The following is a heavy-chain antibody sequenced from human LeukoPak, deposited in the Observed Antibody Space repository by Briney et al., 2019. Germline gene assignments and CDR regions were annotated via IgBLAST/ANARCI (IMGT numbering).Heavy chain of an antibody. J-gene: IGHJ5*02. Sequence: PSETLSLTCAVYGGTFSGYYWSWIRQPPGKGLEWIGEINHSGSTNYNPSLKSRVTISVDTSKNQFSLKLSSVTAADTAVYYCARRLGYSSWFDPWGQGTLVTVSS. CDR3: ARRLGYSSWFDP. V-gene: IGHV4-34*01. D-gene: IGHD6-13*01. CDR1: GGTFSGYY. CDR2: INHSGST.